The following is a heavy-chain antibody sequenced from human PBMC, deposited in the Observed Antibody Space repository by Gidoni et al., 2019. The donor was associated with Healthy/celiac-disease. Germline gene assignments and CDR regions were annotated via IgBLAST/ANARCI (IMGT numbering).Heavy chain of an antibody. CDR3: ARSDSSGWYSVTLKYYFDY. V-gene: IGHV1-69*01. Sequence: AISWVRQAPGQGLEWMGGIIPIFGTANYAQKFQGRVTITADESTSTAYMELSSLRSEETAVYYCARSDSSGWYSVTLKYYFDYWGQGTLVTVSS. CDR2: IIPIFGTA. D-gene: IGHD6-19*01. CDR1: A. J-gene: IGHJ4*02.